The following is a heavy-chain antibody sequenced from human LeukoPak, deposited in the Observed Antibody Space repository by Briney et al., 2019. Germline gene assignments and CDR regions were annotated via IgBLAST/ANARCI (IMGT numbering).Heavy chain of an antibody. CDR2: INPNRGGT. CDR3: ARNERYSSGWYPSGYYYMDA. V-gene: IGHV1-2*02. J-gene: IGHJ6*03. Sequence: ASVKVSCKASGYTFTGYYMHWVRQAPGQGLEWMGWINPNRGGTNYAQKFQGRVTMTRDTSISTAYMELSRLRSDDTAVYYCARNERYSSGWYPSGYYYMDAWGKGTTVTVSS. CDR1: GYTFTGYY. D-gene: IGHD6-19*01.